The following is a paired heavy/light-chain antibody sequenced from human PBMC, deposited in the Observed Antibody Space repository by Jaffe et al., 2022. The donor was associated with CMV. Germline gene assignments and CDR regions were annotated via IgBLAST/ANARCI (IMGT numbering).Heavy chain of an antibody. Sequence: QVQLVQSGAEVKKPGASVKVSCKASGYTFTGYYMHWVRQAPGQGLEWMGWINPNSGGTNYAQKFQGRVTMTRDTSISTAYMELSRLRSDDTAVYYCARVPAEIVVVPAARLRGPYWYFDLWGRGTLVTVSS. CDR2: INPNSGGT. CDR1: GYTFTGYY. J-gene: IGHJ2*01. V-gene: IGHV1-2*02. CDR3: ARVPAEIVVVPAARLRGPYWYFDL. D-gene: IGHD2-2*01.
Light chain of an antibody. CDR1: QSVLYSSNNKNY. CDR3: QQYYSTLLS. CDR2: WAS. J-gene: IGKJ1*01. Sequence: DIVMTQSPDSLAVSLGERATINCKSSQSVLYSSNNKNYLAWYQQKPGQPPKLLIYWASTRESGVPDRFSGSGSGTDFTLTISSLQAEDVAVYYCQQYYSTLLSFGQGTKVEIK. V-gene: IGKV4-1*01.